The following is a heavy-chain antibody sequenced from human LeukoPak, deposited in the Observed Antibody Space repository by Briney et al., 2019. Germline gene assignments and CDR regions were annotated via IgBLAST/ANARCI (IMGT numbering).Heavy chain of an antibody. Sequence: ASVKVSCKASGHMFAVFGITWVRQAPGQGLEWMGSIRVHNGDTNYAQKFQGRLTMTTDTSATTAYMELRSLKSDDTAVYYCARDRYDVGVAFDFWGQGTMVTVSS. CDR3: ARDRYDVGVAFDF. CDR1: GHMFAVFG. V-gene: IGHV1-18*01. D-gene: IGHD3-9*01. J-gene: IGHJ3*01. CDR2: IRVHNGDT.